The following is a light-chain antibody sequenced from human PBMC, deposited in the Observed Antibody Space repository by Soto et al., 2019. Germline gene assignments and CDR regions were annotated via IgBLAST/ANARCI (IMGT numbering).Light chain of an antibody. CDR1: QGIDTY. CDR3: QQSYTSPRT. Sequence: DIQMTQSPSSLSASVGDRVTITCRASQGIDTYLNWYQQKPGKAPKLLLYLASTLQSGVPSRFSGSGSGTDFTLTISSLQPEDFATYYCQQSYTSPRTFGHGTTVEIK. V-gene: IGKV1-39*01. CDR2: LAS. J-gene: IGKJ1*01.